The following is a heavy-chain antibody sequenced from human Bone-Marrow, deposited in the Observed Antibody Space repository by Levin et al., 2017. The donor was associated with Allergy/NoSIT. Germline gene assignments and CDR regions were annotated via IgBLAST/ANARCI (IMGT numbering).Heavy chain of an antibody. CDR2: INHSGST. D-gene: IGHD3-16*02. Sequence: SQTLSLTCAVYGGSFSGYYWSWIRQPPGKGLEWIGEINHSGSTNYNPSLKSRVTISVDTSKNQFSLKLSSVTAADTAVYYCARGRYYDYVWGSYRLYYFDYWGQGTLVTVSS. CDR1: GGSFSGYY. CDR3: ARGRYYDYVWGSYRLYYFDY. V-gene: IGHV4-34*01. J-gene: IGHJ4*02.